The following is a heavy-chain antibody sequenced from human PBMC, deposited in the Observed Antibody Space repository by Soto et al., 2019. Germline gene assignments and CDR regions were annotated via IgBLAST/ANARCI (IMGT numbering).Heavy chain of an antibody. CDR3: AKGRYCSGGSCHPEFDY. J-gene: IGHJ4*02. D-gene: IGHD2-15*01. CDR1: GFTFSNYG. CDR2: ISDDGSYK. Sequence: QVQLVESGGGVVQPGRSLRLSCEASGFTFSNYGMHWVRQAPGKGLEWVAAISDDGSYKYYADSVKGRFTISRDNSKNTVCLQMNRLRAEDTALYYCAKGRYCSGGSCHPEFDYWGQGTLVTVSS. V-gene: IGHV3-30*18.